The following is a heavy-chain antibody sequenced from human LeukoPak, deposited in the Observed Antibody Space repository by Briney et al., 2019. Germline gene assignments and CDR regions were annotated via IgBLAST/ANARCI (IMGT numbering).Heavy chain of an antibody. Sequence: ASVKVSCKASGYTFTGYYMHWVRQAPGQGLEWMGWINPNSGGTNYARKFQGRVTMTRDTSISTAYMELSRLRSDDTAVYYCASPSGATGAFDIWGQGTMVTVTS. V-gene: IGHV1-2*02. CDR2: INPNSGGT. CDR3: ASPSGATGAFDI. J-gene: IGHJ3*02. CDR1: GYTFTGYY. D-gene: IGHD3-10*01.